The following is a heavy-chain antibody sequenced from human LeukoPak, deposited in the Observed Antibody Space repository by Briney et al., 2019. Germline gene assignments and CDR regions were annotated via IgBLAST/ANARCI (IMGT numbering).Heavy chain of an antibody. Sequence: SQTLSLTCTVSGGSISSGGYYWSWIRQPPGKGLEWIGYIYHSGSTYYNPSLKSRVTISVDRSKNQFSLKLSSVTAADTAVYYCARMAGGDCSSTSCYNLPYYYYYMDVWGKGTTVTVSS. D-gene: IGHD2-2*02. CDR1: GGSISSGGYY. J-gene: IGHJ6*03. V-gene: IGHV4-30-2*01. CDR3: ARMAGGDCSSTSCYNLPYYYYYMDV. CDR2: IYHSGST.